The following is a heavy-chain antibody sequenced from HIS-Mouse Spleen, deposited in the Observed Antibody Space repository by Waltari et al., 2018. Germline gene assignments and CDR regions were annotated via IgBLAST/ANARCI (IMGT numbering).Heavy chain of an antibody. V-gene: IGHV3-33*06. D-gene: IGHD2-15*01. J-gene: IGHJ4*02. CDR3: AKGGGYCSGGSCYYFDY. CDR2: DGSNK. Sequence: DGSNKYYADSVKGRFTISRDNSKNTLYLQMNSLRAEDTAVYYCAKGGGYCSGGSCYYFDYWGQGTLVTVSS.